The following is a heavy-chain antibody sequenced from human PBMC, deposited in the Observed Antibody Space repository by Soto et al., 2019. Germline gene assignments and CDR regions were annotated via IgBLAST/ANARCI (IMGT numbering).Heavy chain of an antibody. CDR3: VQSRCGGDCLQSYSSHSYYGLDV. J-gene: IGHJ6*02. D-gene: IGHD2-21*02. V-gene: IGHV2-5*02. CDR2: IYWDDDK. Sequence: QITLKESGPTLVKPTQTLTLTCTFSGFSLSTIGVGVGWIRQPPGKALEWLALIYWDDDKRYSPSLKSRLTVTTDTTKNHLVLTLTNTDPVDTATYYCVQSRCGGDCLQSYSSHSYYGLDVWGQGTTVTVSS. CDR1: GFSLSTIGVG.